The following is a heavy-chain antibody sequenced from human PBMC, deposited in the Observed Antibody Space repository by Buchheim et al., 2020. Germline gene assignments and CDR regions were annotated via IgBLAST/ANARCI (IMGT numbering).Heavy chain of an antibody. Sequence: EVQLVESGGGLVQPGGSLRLSCAASGFTFSTYWMHWVRQAPGKGLVWVSRINGDGRTTTYADSVKGRFTISRDNAKDTLYLQMNSLRAEDTAIYYCARGGQWASFDYWGQGIL. D-gene: IGHD1-26*01. CDR2: INGDGRTT. CDR1: GFTFSTYW. V-gene: IGHV3-74*01. CDR3: ARGGQWASFDY. J-gene: IGHJ4*02.